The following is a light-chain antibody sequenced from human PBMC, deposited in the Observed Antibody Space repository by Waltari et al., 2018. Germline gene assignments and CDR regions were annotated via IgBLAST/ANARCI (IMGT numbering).Light chain of an antibody. CDR2: WAS. CDR3: QQYYSTPQT. V-gene: IGKV4-1*01. Sequence: DIVMTQSPDSLAVSLSERATINCKSSKSVLYSSNNKNYLAWYQQKPGQPPKLLIYWASTRESGVPDRFSGSGSGTDFTLTISSLQAEDVAVYYCQQYYSTPQTFGQGTKVEIK. J-gene: IGKJ1*01. CDR1: KSVLYSSNNKNY.